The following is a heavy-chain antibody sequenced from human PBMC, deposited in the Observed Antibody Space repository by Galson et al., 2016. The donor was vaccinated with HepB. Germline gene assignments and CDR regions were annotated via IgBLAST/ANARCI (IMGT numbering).Heavy chain of an antibody. CDR2: IRSKANSYAT. Sequence: SLRLSCAASGFIFSGSAMHWVRQASGKGLEWLGRIRSKANSYATTYAASVKGRFTISRDDSKNTAYPQMNSLKTEDTAMYYCTRGFCSSTSCYANDYWGQGTLVTVSS. CDR3: TRGFCSSTSCYANDY. CDR1: GFIFSGSA. D-gene: IGHD2-2*01. J-gene: IGHJ4*02. V-gene: IGHV3-73*01.